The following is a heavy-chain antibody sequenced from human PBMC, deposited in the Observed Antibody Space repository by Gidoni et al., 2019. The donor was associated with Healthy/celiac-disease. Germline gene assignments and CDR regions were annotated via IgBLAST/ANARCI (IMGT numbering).Heavy chain of an antibody. CDR2: IYPSDSDT. J-gene: IGHJ4*02. Sequence: EVQLVQSGAEVQKPGESLKISCQASGYSFTSYWNAWVRQMPGKGLEWRGIIYPSDSDTRYRPSFQGQVTISADKSINTAYLLWSSLKASDTAMYYCARQPGRALDSWGQGTLVTVSS. D-gene: IGHD1-26*01. V-gene: IGHV5-51*01. CDR3: ARQPGRALDS. CDR1: GYSFTSYW.